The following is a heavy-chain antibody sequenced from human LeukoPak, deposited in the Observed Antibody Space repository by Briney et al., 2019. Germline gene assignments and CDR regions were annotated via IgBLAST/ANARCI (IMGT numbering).Heavy chain of an antibody. CDR1: GGSISSYY. CDR3: ARGVTATTNWFDS. D-gene: IGHD2-21*02. J-gene: IGHJ5*01. Sequence: SETLSLTCTVSGGSISSYYWSWIRQPPGKGLEWIGDIYYSGSTNYNPSLKSRVTISVDTSKNQFSLKLSSVTAADTAVYYCARGVTATTNWFDSWGKGTWVTVSS. CDR2: IYYSGST. V-gene: IGHV4-59*01.